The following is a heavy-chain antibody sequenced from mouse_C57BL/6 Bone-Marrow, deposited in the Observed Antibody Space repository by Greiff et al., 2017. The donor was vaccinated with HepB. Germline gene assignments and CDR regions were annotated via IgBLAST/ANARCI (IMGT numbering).Heavy chain of an antibody. D-gene: IGHD4-1*01. CDR1: GFSFNTYA. Sequence: VQLKESGGGLVQPKGSLKLSCAASGFSFNTYAMNWVRQAPGKGLEWVARIRSKSNNYATYYADSVKDRFTIYRDDSESMLYLQMNNLKTKDTAMYYCVTGTAAYWGQGTLVTVSA. V-gene: IGHV10-1*01. CDR2: IRSKSNNYAT. CDR3: VTGTAAY. J-gene: IGHJ3*01.